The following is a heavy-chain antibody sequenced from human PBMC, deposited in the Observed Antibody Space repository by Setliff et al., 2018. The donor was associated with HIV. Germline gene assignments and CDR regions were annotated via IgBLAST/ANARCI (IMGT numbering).Heavy chain of an antibody. V-gene: IGHV3-48*03. Sequence: GESLRLSCATSGFTFNNYEFNWVRQAPGKGLEWLSYISSTGRTISYADSVKGRFTISRDNAKNSVYLQMNSLRVEDTAVYYCARDLGYTYGHFDYWGQGTLVTVSS. CDR3: ARDLGYTYGHFDY. CDR1: GFTFNNYE. J-gene: IGHJ4*02. D-gene: IGHD5-18*01. CDR2: ISSTGRTI.